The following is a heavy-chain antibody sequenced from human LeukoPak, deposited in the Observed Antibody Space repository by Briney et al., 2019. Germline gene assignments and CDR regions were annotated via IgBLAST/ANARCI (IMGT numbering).Heavy chain of an antibody. D-gene: IGHD4-17*01. Sequence: PSETLSLTCTVSDGSVSSGSYYWSWIRQPPGKGLEWIGYIYYSGSTNYNPSLKSQVTISVDTPKNQFSLQLSSVTAADTAVYYCARQGAVTPRRTHYYAMDVWGPGTTVTVSS. V-gene: IGHV4-61*01. CDR2: IYYSGST. CDR3: ARQGAVTPRRTHYYAMDV. CDR1: DGSVSSGSYY. J-gene: IGHJ6*02.